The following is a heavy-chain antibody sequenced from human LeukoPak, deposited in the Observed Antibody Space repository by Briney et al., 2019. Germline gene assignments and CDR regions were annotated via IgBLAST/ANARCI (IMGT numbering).Heavy chain of an antibody. V-gene: IGHV4-59*01. CDR3: ARERDGGNNNWFDP. Sequence: AETLSLTCTVSSCSISRYYWSWIRQPPGKGLEWIGYIYYSGSTNYNTSLKSRVTISADTSKNQFSLKLSPVTAADTAMYYRARERDGGNNNWFDPWGQGTLVTVSS. D-gene: IGHD4-23*01. J-gene: IGHJ5*01. CDR2: IYYSGST. CDR1: SCSISRYY.